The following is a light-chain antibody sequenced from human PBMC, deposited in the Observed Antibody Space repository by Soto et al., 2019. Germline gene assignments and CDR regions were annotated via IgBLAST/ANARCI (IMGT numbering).Light chain of an antibody. CDR3: AQGTRWPPYR. CDR1: QTLLHSDGNTY. Sequence: DVVLSQSPLSLPVTFGQPASISCRSSQTLLHSDGNTYLSWLHQRPGQSPRRLIYKVSRRDFGVPDRFIGSGSGTDFTLNITRVEADDVGVFYCAQGTRWPPYRFGQGTRLEIK. J-gene: IGKJ2*03. CDR2: KVS. V-gene: IGKV2-30*02.